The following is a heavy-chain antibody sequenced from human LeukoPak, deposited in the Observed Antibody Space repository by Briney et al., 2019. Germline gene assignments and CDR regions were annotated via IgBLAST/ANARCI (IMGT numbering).Heavy chain of an antibody. CDR3: GAGGGGGGPLDY. Sequence: GGSLSLSCAASGFSFSDYLMDWVRQTPGKGLEWVGRSRSKARSYSTEYAASVKGRFTIPRGDSKNVLYLQMNSLKIEDAAVYYWGAGGGGGGPLDYWGQGTPV. CDR2: SRSKARSYST. V-gene: IGHV3-72*01. CDR1: GFSFSDYL. D-gene: IGHD3-16*01. J-gene: IGHJ4*02.